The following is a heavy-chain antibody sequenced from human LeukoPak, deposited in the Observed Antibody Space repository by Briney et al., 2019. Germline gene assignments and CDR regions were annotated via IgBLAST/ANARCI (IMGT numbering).Heavy chain of an antibody. J-gene: IGHJ4*02. CDR1: GGSISSSNYD. D-gene: IGHD1-26*01. CDR3: ARRGGWELFFDY. V-gene: IGHV4-39*01. CDR2: MYYSGST. Sequence: SETXSLTCTVSGGSISSSNYDWGWIRQPPGKGREWIGSMYYSGSTYYNPAGKSRFTITVNRAKNAFSLKLSSVTAADTAVYYCARRGGWELFFDYWGQGTLVTVSS.